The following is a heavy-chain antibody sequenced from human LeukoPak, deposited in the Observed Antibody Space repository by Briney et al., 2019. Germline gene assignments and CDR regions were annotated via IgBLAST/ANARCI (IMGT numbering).Heavy chain of an antibody. CDR2: IYSGGNT. CDR1: GFTVSGNY. CDR3: AGSRLSAEYFQF. V-gene: IGHV3-66*01. Sequence: GGSLRLSCEASGFTVSGNYMNWIRQAPGKGLEWVPVIYSGGNTYYADSVKGRFSISRDNSKNTLYLQTNSLRVEDTAVYYCAGSRLSAEYFQFWGQGTLVAVSS. J-gene: IGHJ1*01.